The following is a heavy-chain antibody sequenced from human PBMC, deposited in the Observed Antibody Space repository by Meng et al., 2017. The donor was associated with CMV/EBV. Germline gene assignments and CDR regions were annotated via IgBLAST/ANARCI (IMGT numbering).Heavy chain of an antibody. J-gene: IGHJ4*02. CDR3: ARDGLDIVATISGDYFDY. Sequence: GGSLRLSCTASGFTFGDYAMSWVRQAPGKGLEWVANIKQDGSEKYYVDSVKGRFTISRDNAKNSLYLQMNSLRAEDTAVYYCARDGLDIVATISGDYFDYWGQGTLVTVSS. D-gene: IGHD5-12*01. CDR1: GFTFGDYA. V-gene: IGHV3-7*01. CDR2: IKQDGSEK.